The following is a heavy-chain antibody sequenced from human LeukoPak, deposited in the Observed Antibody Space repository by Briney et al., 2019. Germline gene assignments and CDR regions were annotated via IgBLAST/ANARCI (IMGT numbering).Heavy chain of an antibody. CDR2: IYHSGST. D-gene: IGHD6-6*01. CDR3: ARMYSSAYRAEYFHH. Sequence: SETLSLTCAVSGGSISSSNWWSWVRQPPGKGLEWIGEIYHSGSTNYNPSLKSRVTMSVDPTTNQISLQLTPVTAADTAVYYCARMYSSAYRAEYFHHWGQGTLVTVSS. CDR1: GGSISSSNW. V-gene: IGHV4-4*02. J-gene: IGHJ1*01.